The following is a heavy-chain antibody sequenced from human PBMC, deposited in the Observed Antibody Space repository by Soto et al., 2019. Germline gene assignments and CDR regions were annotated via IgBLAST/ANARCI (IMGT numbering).Heavy chain of an antibody. CDR2: ISGSGGST. D-gene: IGHD1-20*01. CDR1: GFTFSSYA. J-gene: IGHJ4*02. Sequence: EVQLLESGGGLVQPAGSLRLSCAASGFTFSSYAMSWVRQAPGKGLEWVSAISGSGGSTYYADYVKGRFTSSRDNSKNTRYLQMNSLRAEDTAVYYCAKHTYNWDLDYWGQGTLVTVSS. V-gene: IGHV3-23*01. CDR3: AKHTYNWDLDY.